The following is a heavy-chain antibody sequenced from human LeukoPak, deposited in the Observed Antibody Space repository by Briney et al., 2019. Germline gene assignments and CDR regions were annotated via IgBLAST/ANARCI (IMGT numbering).Heavy chain of an antibody. Sequence: TGGSLRLSCAASGFTFSSYWMSWVRQAPGKGLEWVANIKQDGSEKYYVDSVKGRFTISRDNAKNSLYLQMNSLRAEDTAVYYCARDRKSSSGAAGDYWGQGTLVTVSS. V-gene: IGHV3-7*01. D-gene: IGHD3-10*01. CDR3: ARDRKSSSGAAGDY. CDR1: GFTFSSYW. J-gene: IGHJ4*02. CDR2: IKQDGSEK.